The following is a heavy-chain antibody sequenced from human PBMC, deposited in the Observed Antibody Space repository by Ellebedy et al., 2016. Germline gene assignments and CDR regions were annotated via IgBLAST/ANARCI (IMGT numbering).Heavy chain of an antibody. CDR1: GVSITSSNW. Sequence: GSLRLSCAVSGVSITSSNWWSWVRQPPGKGLEWIGEIYHNGTTNFNPSLKSRVTMSVDKSKNQFSLKLSSVTAADTAVYYCARFQWLVRSVNWFDPWGQGTLVTVSS. D-gene: IGHD6-19*01. CDR2: IYHNGTT. V-gene: IGHV4-4*02. J-gene: IGHJ5*02. CDR3: ARFQWLVRSVNWFDP.